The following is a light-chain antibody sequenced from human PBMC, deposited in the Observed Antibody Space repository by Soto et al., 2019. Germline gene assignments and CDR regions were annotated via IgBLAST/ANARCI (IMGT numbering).Light chain of an antibody. CDR2: EVS. CDR3: MQSIQRHRT. J-gene: IGKJ1*01. CDR1: QSLLHSDGKTY. Sequence: DIVMTQTPLSLSVTPGQPASISCKSSQSLLHSDGKTYLYWYLQRSGQPPQLLIHEVSNRFSGVPDRFSGSGSGTDFTLEISRVEAEDVGIYYCMQSIQRHRTFGQGTKVEI. V-gene: IGKV2D-29*01.